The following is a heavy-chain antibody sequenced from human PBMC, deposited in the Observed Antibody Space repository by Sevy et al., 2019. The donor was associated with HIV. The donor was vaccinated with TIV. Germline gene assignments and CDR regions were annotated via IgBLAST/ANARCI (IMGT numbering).Heavy chain of an antibody. V-gene: IGHV3-23*01. CDR2: ISGSGGST. CDR3: AKGYGSGSPPDY. D-gene: IGHD3-10*01. Sequence: GGSLRLSCAASGFMFNSYSMSWVRQAPVKGLDWVSDISGSGGSTYYADSVKGRFTISRDNFKKTLYLEMNNLRVEDTAVYYCAKGYGSGSPPDYWGQGTLVTVSS. J-gene: IGHJ4*02. CDR1: GFMFNSYS.